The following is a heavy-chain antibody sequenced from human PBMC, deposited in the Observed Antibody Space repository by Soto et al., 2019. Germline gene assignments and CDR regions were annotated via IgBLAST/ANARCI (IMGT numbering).Heavy chain of an antibody. Sequence: QVHLVQSGAEVKHPGASVRVSCKASGITYSTYAIHWVRQAPGQGLEWMGWINAGEGYTRYSQDCQGRVTLTTVTSASTTYMDLSNLTFEDTAVYYCARAISGYVTWGQGTQVTVSS. CDR2: INAGEGYT. V-gene: IGHV1-3*01. CDR3: ARAISGYVT. D-gene: IGHD5-12*01. CDR1: GITYSTYA. J-gene: IGHJ5*02.